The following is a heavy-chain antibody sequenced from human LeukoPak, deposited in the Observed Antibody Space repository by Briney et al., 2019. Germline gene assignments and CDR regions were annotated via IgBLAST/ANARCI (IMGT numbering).Heavy chain of an antibody. CDR1: GYTFTGYY. CDR3: ASCSSTSRLTIYYYYGMDV. CDR2: INPNSGGT. V-gene: IGHV1-2*02. D-gene: IGHD2-2*01. Sequence: GASVKVSCKASGYTFTGYYMHWVRQAPGQGLEWMGWINPNSGGTNYAQKFQGRVTMTRDTSISTAYMELSRLRSDDTAVYYRASCSSTSRLTIYYYYGMDVWGQGTTVTVSS. J-gene: IGHJ6*02.